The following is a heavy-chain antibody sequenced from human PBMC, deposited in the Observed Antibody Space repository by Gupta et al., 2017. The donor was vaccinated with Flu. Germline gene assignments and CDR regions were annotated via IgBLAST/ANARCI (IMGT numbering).Heavy chain of an antibody. CDR1: GASISSGDYY. CDR3: ARGLPSYGMDV. Sequence: QVQLQESGPGLVKPSQTLSPTCTVSGASISSGDYYWNWIRQHPGKGLEWIGNVYYSGSTNYNPSFKGRVSMSVDTSKNQISLTLSSVTAADTDVYYCARGLPSYGMDVWGQGTTVTVSS. D-gene: IGHD2-21*02. J-gene: IGHJ6*02. CDR2: VYYSGST. V-gene: IGHV4-31*03.